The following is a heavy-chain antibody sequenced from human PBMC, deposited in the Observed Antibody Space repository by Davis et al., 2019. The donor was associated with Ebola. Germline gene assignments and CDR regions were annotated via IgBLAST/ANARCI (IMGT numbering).Heavy chain of an antibody. J-gene: IGHJ6*02. Sequence: SETLSPTCPAYGASFSGYYWSWIRQPPGKGREWFGEINHSGSTNYNPSLKSRVTISVDTSKNQFSLKLSSVTAADTAVYYCARGRVIWSAGYYYYYGMDVWGQGTTVTVSS. D-gene: IGHD2-21*01. CDR1: GASFSGYY. V-gene: IGHV4-34*01. CDR2: INHSGST. CDR3: ARGRVIWSAGYYYYYGMDV.